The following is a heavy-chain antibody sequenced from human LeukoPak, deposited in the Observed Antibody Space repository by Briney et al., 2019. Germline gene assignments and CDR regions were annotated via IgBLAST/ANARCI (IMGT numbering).Heavy chain of an antibody. CDR2: ISGSGDST. Sequence: PGGSLRLSCAASGFTFSNYAMRWVRQAPGKGLEWVSGISGSGDSTYYADSVKGRFTISRDNSKNTLYLQMNSLRAEDTAVYYCAKTDTAMEVDYWGQGTLVTVSS. CDR1: GFTFSNYA. V-gene: IGHV3-23*01. J-gene: IGHJ4*02. CDR3: AKTDTAMEVDY. D-gene: IGHD5-18*01.